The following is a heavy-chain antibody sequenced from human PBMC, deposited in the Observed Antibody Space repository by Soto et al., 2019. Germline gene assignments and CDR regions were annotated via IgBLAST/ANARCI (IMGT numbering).Heavy chain of an antibody. V-gene: IGHV1-69*01. CDR2: IIPIFGTA. J-gene: IGHJ6*02. Sequence: QVQLVQSGAEVKKPGSSVKVSCKASGGTFSSYAISWVRQAPGQGLEWMGGIIPIFGTANYAQKFQGRVTITADESTSTAYMELSSLSSEDTAVYYCAREYSSSPDYYYYGMDVWGQGTTVTVSS. CDR1: GGTFSSYA. D-gene: IGHD6-13*01. CDR3: AREYSSSPDYYYYGMDV.